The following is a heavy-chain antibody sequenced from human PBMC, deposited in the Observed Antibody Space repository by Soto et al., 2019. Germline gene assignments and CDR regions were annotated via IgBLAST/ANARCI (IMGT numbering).Heavy chain of an antibody. CDR2: ISAYNGNT. J-gene: IGHJ5*02. CDR3: AREGYSSSWYFGGNWFDH. D-gene: IGHD6-13*01. V-gene: IGHV1-18*04. CDR1: VYTFTSYG. Sequence: GXSVKVSCKASVYTFTSYGISWVRQAPGQGLEWMGWISAYNGNTNYAQKLQGRVTMTTDTSTSTAYMELRSLRSDDTAVYYCAREGYSSSWYFGGNWFDHWGQGTLVTVSS.